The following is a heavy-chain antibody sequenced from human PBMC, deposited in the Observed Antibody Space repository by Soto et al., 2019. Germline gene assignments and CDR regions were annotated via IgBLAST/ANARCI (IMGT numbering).Heavy chain of an antibody. CDR3: ARPHGGSSGWDNWFDP. Sequence: QVQLQESGPGLVKPSETLSLTCTVSGGSISSYYWSWIRQPPGKGLEWIGYIYYSGSTNYNPSLKSRVTISVDTSKNQFSLKLSSVTAADKAVYYCARPHGGSSGWDNWFDPWGQGTLVTVSS. J-gene: IGHJ5*02. D-gene: IGHD6-25*01. V-gene: IGHV4-59*01. CDR2: IYYSGST. CDR1: GGSISSYY.